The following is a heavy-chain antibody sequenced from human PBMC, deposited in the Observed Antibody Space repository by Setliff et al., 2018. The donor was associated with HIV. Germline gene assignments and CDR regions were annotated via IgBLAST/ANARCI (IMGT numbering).Heavy chain of an antibody. CDR2: IYSGGDA. Sequence: GGSLRLSCAASGLSISSNYMSWVRQAPGKGLEWVSIIYSGGDAYYSDSLKGRFTISRDNSRNTLYLQMSSLRADDTAVYHCARVVVVIGSQDYFDYWGQGMLVTVSS. D-gene: IGHD3-22*01. CDR3: ARVVVVIGSQDYFDY. V-gene: IGHV3-66*02. CDR1: GLSISSNY. J-gene: IGHJ4*02.